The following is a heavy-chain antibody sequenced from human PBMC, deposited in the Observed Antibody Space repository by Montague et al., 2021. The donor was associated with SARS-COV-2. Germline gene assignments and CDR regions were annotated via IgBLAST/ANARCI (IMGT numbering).Heavy chain of an antibody. J-gene: IGHJ4*02. Sequence: PALVKPTQTLTLTRTFSGFSLSTSGVGVGWIRQPPGKALEWLALIYWDDDKRYSPSLKRRLTITKDTSKNQVVLTMTNVDPVDTATYYCARRNPSFAGPYFDSWGQGTLVTVSS. D-gene: IGHD3-16*02. CDR1: GFSLSTSGVG. CDR2: IYWDDDK. CDR3: ARRNPSFAGPYFDS. V-gene: IGHV2-5*02.